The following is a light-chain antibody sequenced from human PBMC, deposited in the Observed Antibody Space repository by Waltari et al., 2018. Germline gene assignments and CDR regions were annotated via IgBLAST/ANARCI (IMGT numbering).Light chain of an antibody. CDR1: SSDIGRYDI. Sequence: QSALTQPASVSGSPGQSVTISCTGASSDIGRYDIVSWYQEHPGNAPKLIICDVSKRPSGLSDRFSGSKSGDTASLTISGLQFDDVADYYCCSYAGNYIWVFGGGTRLTVL. CDR2: DVS. J-gene: IGLJ3*02. V-gene: IGLV2-23*02. CDR3: CSYAGNYIWV.